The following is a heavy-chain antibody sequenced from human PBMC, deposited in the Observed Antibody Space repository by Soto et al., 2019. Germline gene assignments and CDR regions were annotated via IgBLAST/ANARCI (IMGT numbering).Heavy chain of an antibody. CDR1: GYSFTSYW. V-gene: IGHV5-51*01. CDR2: IYPGDSDT. CDR3: ARLSDYDILTGYTPIFDY. J-gene: IGHJ4*02. Sequence: PGESLKISCKGSGYSFTSYWIGWVRQMPGKGLEWMGIIYPGDSDTRYSPSFQGQVTISADKSISTAYLQWSSLKASDTAMYYCARLSDYDILTGYTPIFDYWGQGTLVTVSS. D-gene: IGHD3-9*01.